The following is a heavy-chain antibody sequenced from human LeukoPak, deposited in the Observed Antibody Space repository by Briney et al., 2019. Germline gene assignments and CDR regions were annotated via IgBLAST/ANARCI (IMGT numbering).Heavy chain of an antibody. D-gene: IGHD3-22*01. CDR1: GYTFTGYY. J-gene: IGHJ3*02. V-gene: IGHV1-2*02. CDR3: ARDDYDRSGYYYEKDAFDI. Sequence: ASVKVSCKASGYTFTGYYMHWVRQAPGQGLEWMGWINPNSGGTNYAQKFQGRVTMTRDTSISTAYMGLSRLRSDDTAVYYCARDDYDRSGYYYEKDAFDIWGQGTMVTVSS. CDR2: INPNSGGT.